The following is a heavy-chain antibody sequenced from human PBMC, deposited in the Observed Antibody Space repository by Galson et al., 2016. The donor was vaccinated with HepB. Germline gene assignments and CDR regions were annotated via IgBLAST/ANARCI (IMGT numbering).Heavy chain of an antibody. CDR2: ISNSGSTT. Sequence: LRLSCAASGFTFNTYAMSWVRQAPGKGLEWVSAISNSGSTTYYADSVKGRFAISRDNSKNTLYLQMNSLRVEDTALYYCAKEFVATGAVVEDYCGQGTLVTVSS. J-gene: IGHJ4*02. CDR1: GFTFNTYA. D-gene: IGHD2-21*01. V-gene: IGHV3-23*01. CDR3: AKEFVATGAVVEDY.